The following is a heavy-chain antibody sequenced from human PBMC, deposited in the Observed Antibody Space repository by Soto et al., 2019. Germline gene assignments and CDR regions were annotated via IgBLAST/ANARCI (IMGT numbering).Heavy chain of an antibody. CDR3: AREDSIIIQAVSDF. CDR2: ISKSDYT. Sequence: GSLRLSCTFSVFAFNNYGINCVRHSPGKGLEWVSSISKSDYTYYSDSVKGRFTISRDNAKNSVSLQMNTLRVEDTAVYYCAREDSIIIQAVSDFLGQGTLVIVS. CDR1: VFAFNNYG. V-gene: IGHV3-21*01. D-gene: IGHD3-22*01. J-gene: IGHJ4*02.